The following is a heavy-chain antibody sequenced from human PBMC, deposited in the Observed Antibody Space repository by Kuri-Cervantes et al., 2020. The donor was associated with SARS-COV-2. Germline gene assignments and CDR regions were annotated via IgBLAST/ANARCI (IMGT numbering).Heavy chain of an antibody. CDR3: AKFGLRRRYYIDD. D-gene: IGHD3-16*01. V-gene: IGHV3-21*04. Sequence: GESLKISCAASGFTFSSYTMNWVRQAPGKGLEWVSVISSDRSNIYYADSVKGRFTISRDNSKNTLYLQMNSLRAEDTAVYYCAKFGLRRRYYIDDWGKGTLVTVSS. CDR2: ISSDRSNI. CDR1: GFTFSSYT. J-gene: IGHJ4*02.